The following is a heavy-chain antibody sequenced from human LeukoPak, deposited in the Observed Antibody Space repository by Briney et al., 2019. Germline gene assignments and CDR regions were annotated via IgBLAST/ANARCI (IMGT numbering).Heavy chain of an antibody. CDR2: ISWNSNSI. CDR1: GFAFDDYV. V-gene: IGHV3-9*03. CDR3: AKDSSGNGYMDV. D-gene: IGHD3-10*01. Sequence: PGRSLRLSCAASGFAFDDYVMHWVRQAPGKGLEWVSSISWNSNSIVYADSVKGRFTISRDNAKNSLYLQMNSLTPEDVAFYYCAKDSSGNGYMDVWGQGTTVTVS. J-gene: IGHJ6*02.